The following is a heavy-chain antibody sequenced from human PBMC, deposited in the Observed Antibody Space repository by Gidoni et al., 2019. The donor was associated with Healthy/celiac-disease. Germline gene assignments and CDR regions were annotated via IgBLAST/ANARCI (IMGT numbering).Heavy chain of an antibody. J-gene: IGHJ3*02. CDR3: ARDVHYCSSTSCYNAFDI. D-gene: IGHD2-2*02. Sequence: QVQLQESGPGLVKPSGTLSLTCAVSGGSISSRNWWSWVRQPPGKGLEWIGEIYHSGSTNYNPSLKSRVTISVDKSKNQFSLKLSSVTAADTAVYYCARDVHYCSSTSCYNAFDIWGQGTMVTVSS. CDR1: GGSISSRNW. V-gene: IGHV4-4*02. CDR2: IYHSGST.